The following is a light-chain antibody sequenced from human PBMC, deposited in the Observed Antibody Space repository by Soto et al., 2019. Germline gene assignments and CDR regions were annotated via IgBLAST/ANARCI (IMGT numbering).Light chain of an antibody. J-gene: IGKJ1*01. Sequence: EIVLTQSPGTLSLSPGERATLSCRASQSVSSSYLAWYQQKPGQAPRLLIYAASSRATGIPDRFSGSGSGSDFTLAISRMVLEDFAVNYFKQYGSSRTFGQGPKLEIK. CDR3: KQYGSSRT. CDR1: QSVSSSY. V-gene: IGKV3-20*01. CDR2: AAS.